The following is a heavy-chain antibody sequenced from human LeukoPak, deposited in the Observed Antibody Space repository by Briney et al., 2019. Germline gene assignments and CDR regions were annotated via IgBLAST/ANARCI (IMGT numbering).Heavy chain of an antibody. CDR1: GFTFSSYE. CDR2: ISTSGSTI. Sequence: GGSLRLSCAASGFTFSSYEMNWVRQAPEKGLEWVSYISTSGSTIYYADSVKGRFTISRDNAKNSLHLQMNSLRAEDTAVYYCARRQTAGTRVFDYWGQGTLVTVSS. CDR3: ARRQTAGTRVFDY. J-gene: IGHJ4*02. V-gene: IGHV3-48*03.